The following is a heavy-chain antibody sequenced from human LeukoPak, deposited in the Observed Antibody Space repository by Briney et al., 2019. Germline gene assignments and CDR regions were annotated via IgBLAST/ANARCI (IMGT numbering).Heavy chain of an antibody. CDR1: EGTFSSYA. Sequence: SVKVSCKASEGTFSSYAISWVRQAPGQGLEWMGGIIPIFGTANYTQKFQGRVTITADESTSTAYMELSSLRSEDTAVYYCAGAVDYSNSFDYWGQGTLVTVSS. J-gene: IGHJ4*02. CDR3: AGAVDYSNSFDY. D-gene: IGHD4-11*01. V-gene: IGHV1-69*13. CDR2: IIPIFGTA.